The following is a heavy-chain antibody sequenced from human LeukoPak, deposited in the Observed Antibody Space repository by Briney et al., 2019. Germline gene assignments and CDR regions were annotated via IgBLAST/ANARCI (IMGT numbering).Heavy chain of an antibody. J-gene: IGHJ4*02. V-gene: IGHV3-21*01. CDR1: GFPFSSFG. CDR2: ISSSSSYI. CDR3: ARGGTYSSSSGDY. D-gene: IGHD6-13*01. Sequence: GGSLRLSCAASGFPFSSFGINWVRQAPGKGLEWVSSISSSSSYIYYADSVKGRFTISRDNAKNSLYLQMNSLRAEDTAVYYCARGGTYSSSSGDYWGQGTLVTVSS.